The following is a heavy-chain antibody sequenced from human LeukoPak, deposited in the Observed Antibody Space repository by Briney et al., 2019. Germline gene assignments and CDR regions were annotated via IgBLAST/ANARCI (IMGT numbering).Heavy chain of an antibody. Sequence: ASVKVSCKTSGYTFTDYYMHWVRQAPGQGLEWMGWINPNSGGTHSAQKFQGRVTMTRDTSITTAYMELSRLNSDDTAVYYCARVRPIAVSATWWDYWGQGTPVTVSS. CDR2: INPNSGGT. D-gene: IGHD6-19*01. V-gene: IGHV1-2*02. CDR3: ARVRPIAVSATWWDY. CDR1: GYTFTDYY. J-gene: IGHJ4*02.